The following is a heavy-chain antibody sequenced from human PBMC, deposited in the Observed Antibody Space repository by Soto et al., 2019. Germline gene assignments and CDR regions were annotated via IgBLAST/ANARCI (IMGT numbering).Heavy chain of an antibody. V-gene: IGHV4-59*01. J-gene: IGHJ6*02. CDR1: GDSINNYY. D-gene: IGHD2-2*01. CDR2: IYHSGSP. CDR3: GRDVNIHGTSPHYYGIDV. Sequence: PSETLSLTCTVSGDSINNYYWSWIRQPPGKGLEWIGYIYHSGSPDYNPSLKSRVTISVDPSKTQFSLRLSSVTAAAAAAYYCGRDVNIHGTSPHYYGIDVWGRGTTVTVSS.